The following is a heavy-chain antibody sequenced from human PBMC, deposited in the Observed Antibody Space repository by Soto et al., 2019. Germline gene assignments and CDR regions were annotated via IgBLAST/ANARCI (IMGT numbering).Heavy chain of an antibody. V-gene: IGHV1-69*13. CDR3: ARGKPYSGYDPTHYYYGMDV. CDR2: IIPIFGTA. Sequence: SVKFSCKASGYTFTSYTVHWVRQAPGQRLEWMGGIIPIFGTANYAQKFQGRVTITADESTSTAYMELSSLRSEDTAVYYCARGKPYSGYDPTHYYYGMDVWGQGTTVTVSS. CDR1: GYTFTSYT. D-gene: IGHD5-12*01. J-gene: IGHJ6*02.